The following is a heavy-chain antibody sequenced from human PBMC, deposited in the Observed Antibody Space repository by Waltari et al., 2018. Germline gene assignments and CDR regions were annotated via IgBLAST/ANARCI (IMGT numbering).Heavy chain of an antibody. Sequence: QVQLVESGGGVVQPGGSLRLSCAASGFTFSSYGMHWVRQAPGKGLEWVAFIRYDGSNKYYADSVKGRFTISRDNSKNTLYLQMNSLRAEDTAVYYCAKAALMGAKGGGVDYWGQGTLVTVSS. D-gene: IGHD1-26*01. CDR1: GFTFSSYG. CDR2: IRYDGSNK. V-gene: IGHV3-30*02. CDR3: AKAALMGAKGGGVDY. J-gene: IGHJ4*02.